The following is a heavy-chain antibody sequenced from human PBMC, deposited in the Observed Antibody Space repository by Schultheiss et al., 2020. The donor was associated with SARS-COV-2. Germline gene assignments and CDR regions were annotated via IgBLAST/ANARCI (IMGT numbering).Heavy chain of an antibody. J-gene: IGHJ6*02. V-gene: IGHV1-8*03. CDR3: AREGAAAGTRYYYYGMDV. Sequence: ASVKVSCKASGGTFSSYAINWVRQATGQGLEWMGWMNPNSGNTGYAQKFQGRVTITRDTSASTAYMELSSLRSEDTAVYYCAREGAAAGTRYYYYGMDVWGQGTTVTVSS. D-gene: IGHD6-13*01. CDR1: GGTFSSYA. CDR2: MNPNSGNT.